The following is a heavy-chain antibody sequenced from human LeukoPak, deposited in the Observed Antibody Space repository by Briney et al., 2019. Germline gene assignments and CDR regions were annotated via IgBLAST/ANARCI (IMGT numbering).Heavy chain of an antibody. CDR3: ARFYEYSSSYYFDY. J-gene: IGHJ4*02. CDR2: IYPGDSDT. CDR1: GYSFTSYW. V-gene: IGHV5-51*01. D-gene: IGHD6-6*01. Sequence: GESLKISCKGSGYSFTSYWIGWVRQMPGKGLEWMGIIYPGDSDTRYSPSFQGQVTISAGKSISTAYLQWSSLKASDTATYYCARFYEYSSSYYFDYWGQGTLVTVSS.